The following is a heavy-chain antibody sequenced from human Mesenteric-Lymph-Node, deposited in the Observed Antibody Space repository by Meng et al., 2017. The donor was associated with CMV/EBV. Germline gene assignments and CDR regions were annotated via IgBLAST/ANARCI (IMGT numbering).Heavy chain of an antibody. CDR3: AREVGSGTHTHWFDP. CDR1: GGSISSSNW. D-gene: IGHD3-10*01. J-gene: IGHJ5*02. CDR2: IYHSGST. V-gene: IGHV4-4*02. Sequence: SGGSISSSNWWSWVRQPPGKGLEWIGEIYHSGSTNYNPSLKSRVTISVDKSKNQFSLKLSSVTAADTAMYYCAREVGSGTHTHWFDPWGQGALVTVSS.